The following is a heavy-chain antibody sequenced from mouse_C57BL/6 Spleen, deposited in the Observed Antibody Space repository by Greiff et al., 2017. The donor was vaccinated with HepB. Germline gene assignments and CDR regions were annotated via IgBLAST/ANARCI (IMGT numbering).Heavy chain of an antibody. CDR1: GYTFTSYW. Sequence: QVHVKQPGAELVKPGASVKLSCKASGYTFTSYWMQWVKQRPGQGLEWIGEIDPSDSYTNYNQKFKGKATLTVDTSSSTAYMQLSSLTSEDSAVYYCAARDPYSLSVWGTGTTVTVSS. D-gene: IGHD1-1*01. CDR2: IDPSDSYT. J-gene: IGHJ1*03. CDR3: AARDPYSLSV. V-gene: IGHV1-50*01.